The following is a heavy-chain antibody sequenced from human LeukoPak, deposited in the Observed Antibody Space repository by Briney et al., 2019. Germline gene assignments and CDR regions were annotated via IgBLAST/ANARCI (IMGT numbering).Heavy chain of an antibody. J-gene: IGHJ4*02. D-gene: IGHD2-2*01. CDR2: FDPEDGET. CDR1: GCTFSSYA. V-gene: IGHV1-24*01. CDR3: ATYCSSTSCYPDY. Sequence: GASVKVSCKASGCTFSSYAISWVRQAPGKGLEWMGGFDPEDGETIYAQKFQGRVTMTEDTSTDTAYMELSSLRSEDTAVYYCATYCSSTSCYPDYWGQGTLVTVSS.